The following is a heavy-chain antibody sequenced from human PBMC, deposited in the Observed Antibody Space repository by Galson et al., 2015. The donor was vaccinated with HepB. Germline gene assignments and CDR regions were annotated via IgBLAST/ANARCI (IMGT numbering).Heavy chain of an antibody. CDR2: ISSSSSTI. J-gene: IGHJ3*02. V-gene: IGHV3-48*02. CDR1: GFTFSSYS. CDR3: ARGDYDFWSGYRGAGAFDI. Sequence: SLRLSCAASGFTFSSYSMNWVRQAPGKGLEWVSYISSSSSTIYYADSVKGRFTISRDNAKNSLYLQMNSLRDEDTAVYYCARGDYDFWSGYRGAGAFDIWGQGTMVTVSS. D-gene: IGHD3-3*01.